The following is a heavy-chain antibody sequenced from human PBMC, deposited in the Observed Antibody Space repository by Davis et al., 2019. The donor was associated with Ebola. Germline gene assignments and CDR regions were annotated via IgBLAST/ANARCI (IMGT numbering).Heavy chain of an antibody. V-gene: IGHV5-51*01. CDR3: ARGTALARNFDF. J-gene: IGHJ4*02. CDR2: IYPGDSDT. CDR1: GYSFTSYW. Sequence: GESLKISCKGSGYSFTSYWIGWVRQMPGKGLELMGFIYPGDSDTRYSPSFQGHVTISADKSLSTAFLQWSSLKASDTAIYFCARGTALARNFDFWGQGTLVAVSS. D-gene: IGHD3-3*02.